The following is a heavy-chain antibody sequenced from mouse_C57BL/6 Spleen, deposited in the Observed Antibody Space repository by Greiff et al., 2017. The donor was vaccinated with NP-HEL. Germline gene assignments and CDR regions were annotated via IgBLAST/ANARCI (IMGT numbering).Heavy chain of an antibody. V-gene: IGHV1-76*01. CDR3: ARRGYGSREDAMDY. CDR1: GYTFTDYY. D-gene: IGHD1-1*01. Sequence: VQLVESGAELVRPGASVKLSCKASGYTFTDYYINWVKQRPGQGLEWIARIYPGSGNTYYNEKFKGKATLTAEKSSSTAYMQLSSLTSEDSAVYFCARRGYGSREDAMDYWGQGTTVTGSS. CDR2: IYPGSGNT. J-gene: IGHJ4*01.